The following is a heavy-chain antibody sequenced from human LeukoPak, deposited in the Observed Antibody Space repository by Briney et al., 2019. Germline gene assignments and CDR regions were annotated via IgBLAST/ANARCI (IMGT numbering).Heavy chain of an antibody. D-gene: IGHD6-13*01. CDR2: ISGSGGST. J-gene: IGHJ4*02. CDR3: ARVITEAPGKGYFDY. Sequence: GGSLRLSCATSGFIFSTYALSWVRQAPGKGLEWASSISGSGGSTYHADSVKGRFTISRDSSKNTLYLQMNSLRAEDTAIYYCARVITEAPGKGYFDYWGQGTLVTVSS. CDR1: GFIFSTYA. V-gene: IGHV3-23*01.